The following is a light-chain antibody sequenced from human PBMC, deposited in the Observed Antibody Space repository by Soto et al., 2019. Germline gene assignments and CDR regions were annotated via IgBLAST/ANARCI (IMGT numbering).Light chain of an antibody. CDR2: DVS. V-gene: IGLV2-14*01. Sequence: QSALTQPASVSGSPGQSITISCTGTSSDVGGYNYVSWYQQYPGKAPKLMIYDVSNRPSGVSNRFSGSKSGNTASLPISGIQAEDEADYYCSSYTGSSTLVFGGGTKLTVL. J-gene: IGLJ2*01. CDR3: SSYTGSSTLV. CDR1: SSDVGGYNY.